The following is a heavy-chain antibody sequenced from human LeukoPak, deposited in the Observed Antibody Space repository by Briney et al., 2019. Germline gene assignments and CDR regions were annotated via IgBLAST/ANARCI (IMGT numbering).Heavy chain of an antibody. D-gene: IGHD2-21*02. Sequence: ASVKVSCKASGYTFTGYYMHWVRQAPGQGLEWMGWMNPNSGGTNYAQKFQGRVIMTRETSISTAYVELSRLTSDDTAVYYCARGGGDWNYWGQGTLVTVSS. V-gene: IGHV1-2*02. J-gene: IGHJ4*02. CDR2: MNPNSGGT. CDR1: GYTFTGYY. CDR3: ARGGGDWNY.